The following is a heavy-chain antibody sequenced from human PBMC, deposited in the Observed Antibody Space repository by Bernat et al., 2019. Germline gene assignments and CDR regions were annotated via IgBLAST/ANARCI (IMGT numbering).Heavy chain of an antibody. V-gene: IGHV3-23*04. CDR2: ISGSGGST. CDR1: GFTFSSYA. J-gene: IGHJ4*02. D-gene: IGHD5-18*01. Sequence: EVQLVESGGGLVQPGGSLRLSCAASGFTFSSYAMSWVRQAPGKGLEWVSAISGSGGSTYYADSVKGRFTISRDNSKNTLYLQMNSLRAEDTAVYYCATWGARGYSYGYGGDYWGQGTLVTVSS. CDR3: ATWGARGYSYGYGGDY.